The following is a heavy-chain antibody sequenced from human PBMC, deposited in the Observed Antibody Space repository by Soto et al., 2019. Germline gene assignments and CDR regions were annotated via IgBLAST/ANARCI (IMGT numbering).Heavy chain of an antibody. CDR1: GFTFNDYY. CDR3: ARGRGDGYNWLKYYFDY. V-gene: IGHV3-11*01. J-gene: IGHJ4*02. Sequence: PGGSLRLSCAASGFTFNDYYMTWIRQAPGKGLEWLSYISSSGSTTYYADSVKGRFTISRANAKNSLYLQMNSLRAEDTAVYYCARGRGDGYNWLKYYFDYWGQGALVTVSS. CDR2: ISSSGSTT. D-gene: IGHD5-12*01.